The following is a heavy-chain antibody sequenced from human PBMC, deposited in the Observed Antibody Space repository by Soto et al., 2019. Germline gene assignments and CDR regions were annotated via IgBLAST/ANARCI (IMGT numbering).Heavy chain of an antibody. Sequence: QVQLVQSGAEVKKPGASVKVSCKASGYTFTRSGISWVRQAPGQGTAWMGWISSYNGDTNYAQTFQGRGTMTTDTSTITAYMDRRSLRSDETAVYYCAREGVAPYYYCGMDVWGQGTPVTVSS. D-gene: IGHD5-12*01. J-gene: IGHJ6*02. V-gene: IGHV1-18*01. CDR3: AREGVAPYYYCGMDV. CDR1: GYTFTRSG. CDR2: ISSYNGDT.